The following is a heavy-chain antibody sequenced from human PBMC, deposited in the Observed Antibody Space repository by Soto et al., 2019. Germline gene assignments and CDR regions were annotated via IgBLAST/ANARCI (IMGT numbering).Heavy chain of an antibody. D-gene: IGHD2-21*01. CDR1: GFTFSTYW. CDR3: TRGTAPSIPNAFDI. V-gene: IGHV3-74*01. CDR2: IKSDGSST. Sequence: EVQLVESGGDLVQPGGSLRLSCAASGFTFSTYWMHWVRQAPGKGLVWVSRIKSDGSSTFYADSVKGRFTISRDNAKNTLYRQMNSLRGEDTAVYYCTRGTAPSIPNAFDIWGQGTMVTVSS. J-gene: IGHJ3*02.